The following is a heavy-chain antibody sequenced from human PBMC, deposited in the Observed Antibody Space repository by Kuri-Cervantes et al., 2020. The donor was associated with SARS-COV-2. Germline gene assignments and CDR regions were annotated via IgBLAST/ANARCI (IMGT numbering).Heavy chain of an antibody. V-gene: IGHV3-23*01. Sequence: GGSLRLSCTASGFTFGDYAMSWVRQAPGKGLEWVSAISGSGGSTYYADSVKGRFTISRDNSKNTLYLQMNSLRAEDTAVYYCARGTYCSGGSCYWANYYMDVWGKGTTVTVSS. J-gene: IGHJ6*03. CDR1: GFTFGDYA. D-gene: IGHD2-15*01. CDR3: ARGTYCSGGSCYWANYYMDV. CDR2: ISGSGGST.